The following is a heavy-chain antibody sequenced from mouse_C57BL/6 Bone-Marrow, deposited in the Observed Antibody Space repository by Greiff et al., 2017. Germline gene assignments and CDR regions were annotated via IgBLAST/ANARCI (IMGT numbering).Heavy chain of an antibody. V-gene: IGHV1-81*01. D-gene: IGHD2-14*01. J-gene: IGHJ4*01. CDR3: ARVGPLLQVTMDY. Sequence: QVQLQQSGAELARPGASVKLSCKASGYTFTSYGISWVKQRTGQGLEWIGEIYPRSGNTYYNEEFTGKATLTADKSSSTAYMELRCLTSEDSAVYFCARVGPLLQVTMDYWGQGTSVTVSS. CDR2: IYPRSGNT. CDR1: GYTFTSYG.